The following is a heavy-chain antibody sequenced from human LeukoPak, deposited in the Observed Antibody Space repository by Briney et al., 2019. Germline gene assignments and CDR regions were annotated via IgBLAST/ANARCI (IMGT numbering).Heavy chain of an antibody. V-gene: IGHV3-74*01. Sequence: GGSLRLSCAASGFTFTSSWMHWVRQAPGKGLVWVSRINNDGSTTTYADSVKGRFTMSRDNAKNTLYLQMNSLRAEDTAVYYCVRVRVSSGYYIDYWGQGTLVTVSS. CDR1: GFTFTSSW. CDR2: INNDGSTT. D-gene: IGHD3-22*01. CDR3: VRVRVSSGYYIDY. J-gene: IGHJ4*02.